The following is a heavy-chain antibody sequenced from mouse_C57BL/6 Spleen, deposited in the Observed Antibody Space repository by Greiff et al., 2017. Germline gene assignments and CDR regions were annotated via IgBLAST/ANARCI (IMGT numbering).Heavy chain of an antibody. V-gene: IGHV14-4*01. Sequence: EVQLQQSGAELVRPGASVKLSCTASGFNIKDDYMHWVKQRPEQGLEWIGWIDPENGDTEYASQFQGKATITADTSSNTAYLQLSSLTSEDTAVYYCTQGYYGSSYAMDYWGQGTSVTVSS. D-gene: IGHD1-1*01. J-gene: IGHJ4*01. CDR1: GFNIKDDY. CDR2: IDPENGDT. CDR3: TQGYYGSSYAMDY.